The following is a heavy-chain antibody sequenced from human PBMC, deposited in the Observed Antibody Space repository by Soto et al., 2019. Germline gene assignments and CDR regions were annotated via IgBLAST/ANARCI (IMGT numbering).Heavy chain of an antibody. CDR3: AKARAGIVPAATLDY. CDR2: VSGSAIST. V-gene: IGHV3-23*01. CDR1: RFSFSSYA. J-gene: IGHJ4*02. Sequence: EVQLLESGGGLVQPGGSLRLSCAASRFSFSSYAMSWVRQAPGKGLEWVSSVSGSAISTYYADSVKGRFTISRDNSKNTLFLQMNSLRAEDTVVYYCAKARAGIVPAATLDYWGQGTLVTVSS. D-gene: IGHD2-2*01.